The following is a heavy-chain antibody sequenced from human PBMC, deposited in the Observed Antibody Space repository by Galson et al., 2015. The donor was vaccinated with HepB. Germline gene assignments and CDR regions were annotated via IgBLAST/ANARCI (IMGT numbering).Heavy chain of an antibody. CDR2: INHSGST. CDR3: ARFLAVAGHDAFDI. V-gene: IGHV4-34*01. J-gene: IGHJ3*02. D-gene: IGHD6-19*01. Sequence: TLSLTCAVYGGSFSGYYWSWIRQPPGKGLEWIGEINHSGSTNYNPSLKSRVTISVDTSKNQFSLKLSSVTAADTAVYYCARFLAVAGHDAFDIWGQGTMVTVSS. CDR1: GGSFSGYY.